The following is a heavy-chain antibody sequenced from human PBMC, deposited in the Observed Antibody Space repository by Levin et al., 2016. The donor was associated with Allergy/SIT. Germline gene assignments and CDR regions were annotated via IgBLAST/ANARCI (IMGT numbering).Heavy chain of an antibody. D-gene: IGHD3-10*01. Sequence: ASVKVSCKASGYTFTGYYMHWVRQAPGQGLEWMGWINPNSGGTNYAQKFQGWVTMTRDTSISTAYMELSRLRSDDTAVYYCARSSGDMVRGVIIPSTFDYWGQGTLVTVSS. J-gene: IGHJ4*02. CDR3: ARSSGDMVRGVIIPSTFDY. CDR1: GYTFTGYY. V-gene: IGHV1-2*04. CDR2: INPNSGGT.